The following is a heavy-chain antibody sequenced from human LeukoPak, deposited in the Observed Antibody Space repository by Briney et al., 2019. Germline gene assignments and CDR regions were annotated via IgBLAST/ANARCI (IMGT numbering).Heavy chain of an antibody. CDR2: IWYDGSNK. Sequence: PGGSLRLSCAAPGFTFSSYGMHWVRQAPGKGLEWVAVIWYDGSNKYYADSVKGRFTISRDNSKNTLYLQMNSLRAEDTAVYYCAKDRLSSGWYLGLFDYWGQGTLVTVSS. CDR1: GFTFSSYG. J-gene: IGHJ4*02. D-gene: IGHD6-19*01. CDR3: AKDRLSSGWYLGLFDY. V-gene: IGHV3-33*06.